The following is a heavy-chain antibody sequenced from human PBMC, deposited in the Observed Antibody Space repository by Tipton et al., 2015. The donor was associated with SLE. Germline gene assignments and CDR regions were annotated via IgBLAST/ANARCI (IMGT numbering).Heavy chain of an antibody. J-gene: IGHJ2*01. CDR3: ARGGTDYDVWLGCPYFDL. D-gene: IGHD3-3*01. V-gene: IGHV4-38-2*02. CDR2: IYHSGST. CDR1: GYSISSGYY. Sequence: TLSLTCTVSGYSISSGYYWGWIRQPPGKGLEWIGSIYHSGSTYYNPSLKSRVTISVDTSKNQFSLKLSSVTAADAAVYYCARGGTDYDVWLGCPYFDLWGRGTLVTVSS.